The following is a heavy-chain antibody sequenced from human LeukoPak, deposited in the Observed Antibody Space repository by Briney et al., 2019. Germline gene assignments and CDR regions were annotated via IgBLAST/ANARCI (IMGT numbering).Heavy chain of an antibody. J-gene: IGHJ4*02. CDR2: LYHSGST. CDR3: ARHALATVTDPSFDY. D-gene: IGHD2-21*02. CDR1: GGSINTPGYY. V-gene: IGHV4-39*01. Sequence: SETLSLTCTVSGGSINTPGYYWGWLRQPPGKGLEWIGSLYHSGSTYYNPSLKSRAPISLDKTKNQCSLKLRSVTAADTAVYYCARHALATVTDPSFDYWGQGTLVTVSS.